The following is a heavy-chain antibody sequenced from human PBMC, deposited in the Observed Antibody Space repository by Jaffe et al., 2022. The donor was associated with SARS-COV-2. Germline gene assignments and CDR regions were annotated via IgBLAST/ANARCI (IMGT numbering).Heavy chain of an antibody. J-gene: IGHJ4*02. D-gene: IGHD1-26*01. CDR3: AKKGAPWYSGSYYDLDY. V-gene: IGHV3-30*18. Sequence: QVQLVESGGGVVQPGRSLRLSCAASGFTFSSYGMHWVRQAPGKGLEWVAVISYDGSNKYYADSVKGRFTISRDNSKNTLYLQMNSLRAEDTAVYYCAKKGAPWYSGSYYDLDYWGQGTLVTVSS. CDR2: ISYDGSNK. CDR1: GFTFSSYG.